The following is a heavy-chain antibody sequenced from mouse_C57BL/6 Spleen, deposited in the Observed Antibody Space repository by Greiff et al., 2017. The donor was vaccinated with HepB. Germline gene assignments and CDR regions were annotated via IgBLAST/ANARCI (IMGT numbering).Heavy chain of an antibody. CDR2: ISGGGGNT. D-gene: IGHD2-5*01. Sequence: DVMLVESGGGLVKPGGSLKLSCAASGFTFSSYTMSWVRQTPEKRLEWVATISGGGGNTYYPDSVKGRFTISRDNAKNTLYLQMSSLRSEDTALYYCARNSNPYFDYWGQGTTLTVSS. CDR1: GFTFSSYT. V-gene: IGHV5-9*01. CDR3: ARNSNPYFDY. J-gene: IGHJ2*01.